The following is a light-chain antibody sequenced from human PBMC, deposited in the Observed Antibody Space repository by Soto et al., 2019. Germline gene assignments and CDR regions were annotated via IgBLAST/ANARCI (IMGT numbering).Light chain of an antibody. J-gene: IGKJ1*01. CDR1: QNIRNW. CDR3: QHYDGFPWT. CDR2: KAS. Sequence: DIKMTQSPSTLSASIGDRVTITCRASQNIRNWLAWYQQKPGKAPKLLIYKASSLEGGVPSRFIGSASGTEFTLTISSLQPDDFATYYCQHYDGFPWTFGQGTKVEIK. V-gene: IGKV1-5*03.